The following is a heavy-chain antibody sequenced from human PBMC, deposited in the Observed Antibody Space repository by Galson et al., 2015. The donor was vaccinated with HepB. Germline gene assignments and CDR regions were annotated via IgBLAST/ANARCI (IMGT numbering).Heavy chain of an antibody. CDR2: ISSSSSYI. Sequence: SLRLSCAASGFTFSDYYMSWIRQAPGKGLEWVSYISSSSSYIKYADSVKGRLTISRDNAKNSLYLQMNSLRAEDTAVYYCARDLRSSSGYYYMYYFDYWGQGTLVTVSS. D-gene: IGHD3-22*01. V-gene: IGHV3-11*06. CDR1: GFTFSDYY. J-gene: IGHJ4*02. CDR3: ARDLRSSSGYYYMYYFDY.